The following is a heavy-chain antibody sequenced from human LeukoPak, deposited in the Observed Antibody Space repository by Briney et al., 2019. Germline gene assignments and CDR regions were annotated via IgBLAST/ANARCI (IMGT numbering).Heavy chain of an antibody. V-gene: IGHV4-4*07. J-gene: IGHJ4*02. D-gene: IGHD6-19*01. CDR2: IYTSGST. CDR1: GGSISSYY. CDR3: ARESSGWYASHFDY. Sequence: SSETLSLTCTVSGGSISSYYWSWIRQPAGKGLEWIGRIYTSGSTNYNPSLKSRVTMSVDTSKNQFSLKLSSVTAADTAVYYCARESSGWYASHFDYWGQGTLVTVSS.